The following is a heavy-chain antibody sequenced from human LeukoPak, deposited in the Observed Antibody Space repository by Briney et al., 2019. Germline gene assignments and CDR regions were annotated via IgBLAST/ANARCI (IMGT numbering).Heavy chain of an antibody. D-gene: IGHD3-3*01. V-gene: IGHV3-74*01. CDR3: VVWGEDWSGHRFDF. CDR1: GFTFDYYW. CDR2: INTDGSNT. J-gene: IGHJ4*02. Sequence: GGSLRLSCAASGFTFDYYWMHWVRQAPGKGLMWVSRINTDGSNTHYADSVKGRFTISRDNAKNTLYLQMNGLRVEDTAVYYCVVWGEDWSGHRFDFWGQGTLVTVSS.